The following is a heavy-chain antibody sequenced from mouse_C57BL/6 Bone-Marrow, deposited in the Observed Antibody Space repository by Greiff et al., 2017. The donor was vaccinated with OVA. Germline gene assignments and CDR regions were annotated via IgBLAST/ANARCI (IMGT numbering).Heavy chain of an antibody. CDR2: IYPGDGDT. J-gene: IGHJ3*01. CDR3: ARGDSNYLAY. Sequence: SGPELVKPGASVKISCQASGYAFSSSWMNWVKQRPGKGLEWIGRIYPGDGDTNYNGKFKGKATLTADKSSSTAYMQLSSLTSEDSAVYFCARGDSNYLAYWGQGTLVTVSA. V-gene: IGHV1-82*01. D-gene: IGHD2-5*01. CDR1: GYAFSSSW.